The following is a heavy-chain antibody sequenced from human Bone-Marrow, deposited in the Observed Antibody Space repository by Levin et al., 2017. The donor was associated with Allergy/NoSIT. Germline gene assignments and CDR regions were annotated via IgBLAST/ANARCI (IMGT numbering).Heavy chain of an antibody. CDR3: ARSDPRYYDFWSGYYIHYGMDV. V-gene: IGHV3-74*01. CDR1: GFTFSSYW. Sequence: GGSLRLSCAASGFTFSSYWMHWVRQAPGKGLVWVSRINSDGSSTSYADSVKGRFTISRDNAKNTLYLQMNSLRAEDTAVYYCARSDPRYYDFWSGYYIHYGMDVWGQGTTVTVSS. J-gene: IGHJ6*02. D-gene: IGHD3-3*01. CDR2: INSDGSST.